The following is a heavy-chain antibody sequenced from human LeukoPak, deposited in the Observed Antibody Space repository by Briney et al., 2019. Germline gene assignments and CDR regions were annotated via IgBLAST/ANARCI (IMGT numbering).Heavy chain of an antibody. CDR3: ARGPNVSDFWSGYSYFQH. D-gene: IGHD3-3*01. CDR2: INHSGST. V-gene: IGHV4-34*01. J-gene: IGHJ1*01. CDR1: GGSFSGYY. Sequence: SETLSLTCAVYGGSFSGYYWSWIRQPPGKGLEWIGEINHSGSTNYNPSLKSRVTISVDTSKNQFSLTLSSVTAADTAVYYCARGPNVSDFWSGYSYFQHWGQGTLVTVSS.